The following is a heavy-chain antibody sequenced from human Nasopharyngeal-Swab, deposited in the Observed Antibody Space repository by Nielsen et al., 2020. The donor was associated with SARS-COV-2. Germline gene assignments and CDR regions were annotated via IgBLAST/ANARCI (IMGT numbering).Heavy chain of an antibody. CDR2: ISSDGGA. CDR1: GFSISGYW. D-gene: IGHD3-16*01. V-gene: IGHV3-74*01. Sequence: GESLKISCAASGFSISGYWMHWVRQAPGKGLVWVSRISSDGGANYADSATGRFTISRDNAKNTLYLQMNSLRAEDTAVYYCTRGRSGNYGYFDSWGQGTLVTVSS. CDR3: TRGRSGNYGYFDS. J-gene: IGHJ4*02.